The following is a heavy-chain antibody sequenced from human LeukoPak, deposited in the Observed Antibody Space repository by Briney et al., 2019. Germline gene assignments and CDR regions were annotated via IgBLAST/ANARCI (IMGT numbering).Heavy chain of an antibody. CDR3: ARRTHRWYYYDSSVFGYFDY. CDR2: INHSGST. Sequence: SETLSLTCAVYGGSFSGYYWSWIRQPPGKGLEWIGEINHSGSTNYNPSLKSRVTISVDTSKNQFSLKLSSVTAADTAVYYCARRTHRWYYYDSSVFGYFDYWGQGTLVTVSS. D-gene: IGHD3-22*01. V-gene: IGHV4-34*01. J-gene: IGHJ4*02. CDR1: GGSFSGYY.